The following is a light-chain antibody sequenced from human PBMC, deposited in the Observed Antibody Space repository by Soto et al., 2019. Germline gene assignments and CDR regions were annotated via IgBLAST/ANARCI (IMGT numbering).Light chain of an antibody. CDR3: QQYNNWPT. V-gene: IGKV3-11*01. Sequence: EIVLTQSPATLSSFPGDRVTLPCRASQYINTRLAWYQHRPGQAPRLLIYQTSLRAAGIPARFSASGSGTDFTLTISRLEPEDFAVYYCQQYNNWPTFGQGTKVDIK. J-gene: IGKJ1*01. CDR2: QTS. CDR1: QYINTR.